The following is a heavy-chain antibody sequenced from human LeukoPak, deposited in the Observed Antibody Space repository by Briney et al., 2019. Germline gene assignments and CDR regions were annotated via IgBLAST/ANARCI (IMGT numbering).Heavy chain of an antibody. CDR2: ISAYNGNT. D-gene: IGHD6-13*01. J-gene: IGHJ4*02. CDR3: ARDVLRVGGIAAAGRFGY. Sequence: AASVKLSCTASGYTFTSYGISWVRQAPGQGLEWMGCISAYNGNTNYAQKLQGRVTMTTDTSTSTAYMQLRSLRSDDTAVYYCARDVLRVGGIAAAGRFGYWGQGTLVTVSS. V-gene: IGHV1-18*01. CDR1: GYTFTSYG.